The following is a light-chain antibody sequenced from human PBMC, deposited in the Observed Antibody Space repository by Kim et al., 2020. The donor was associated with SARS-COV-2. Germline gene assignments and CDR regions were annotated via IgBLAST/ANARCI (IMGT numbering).Light chain of an antibody. Sequence: EIVLTQSPGTLSLSPGDGATLSCWASQSVYSDYLAWYQQKPGQAPRLLIFGASKSATGIPDRFRGSGSGSDFTLTISRLEPEDFAVYFCQQYGRLDKTFGQGTKLEI. CDR3: QQYGRLDKT. CDR1: QSVYSDY. J-gene: IGKJ2*01. V-gene: IGKV3-20*01. CDR2: GAS.